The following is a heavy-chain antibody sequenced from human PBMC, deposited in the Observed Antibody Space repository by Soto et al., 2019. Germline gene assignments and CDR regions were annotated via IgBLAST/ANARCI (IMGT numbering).Heavy chain of an antibody. V-gene: IGHV4-59*01. CDR1: GGSISSYY. J-gene: IGHJ6*03. D-gene: IGHD1-7*01. CDR2: IYYSGST. CDR3: ARAPAGTTDFSYYMDV. Sequence: PSETLSLTCTVSGGSISSYYWSWIRQPPGKGLEWIGYIYYSGSTNYNPSLKSRVTISVDTSKNQFSLKLSSVTAADTAVYYCARAPAGTTDFSYYMDVWGKGTTVTVSS.